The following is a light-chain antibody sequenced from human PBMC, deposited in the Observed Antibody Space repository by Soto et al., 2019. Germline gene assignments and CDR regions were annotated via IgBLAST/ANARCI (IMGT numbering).Light chain of an antibody. CDR3: HQRQSWPRT. J-gene: IGKJ1*01. Sequence: EILLTQSPATLSSFPGDRVTLSCRASNYINTRLAWYQHRPGQAPRLLIYQTSLRAAGIPARFSASGSGTDFTLTISDVQPEDFALYYCHQRQSWPRTFGQGTKVDI. CDR1: NYINTR. CDR2: QTS. V-gene: IGKV3-11*01.